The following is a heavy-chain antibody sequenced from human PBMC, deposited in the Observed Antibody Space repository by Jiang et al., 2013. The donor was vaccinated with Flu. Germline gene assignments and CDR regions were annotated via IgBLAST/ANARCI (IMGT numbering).Heavy chain of an antibody. CDR1: AYNFADYY. Sequence: SGAEVKKPGASVKVSCVASAYNFADYYMHWVRQAPGQGLEWMGWINVYHGGINYAQNFKGRVALTRDTSISTAYMELSGLTSDDTAVYYCARGRGSDSRGDHYILDYWGQGTLVTVSS. V-gene: IGHV1-2*02. J-gene: IGHJ4*02. CDR2: INVYHGGI. CDR3: ARGRGSDSRGDHYILDY. D-gene: IGHD3-22*01.